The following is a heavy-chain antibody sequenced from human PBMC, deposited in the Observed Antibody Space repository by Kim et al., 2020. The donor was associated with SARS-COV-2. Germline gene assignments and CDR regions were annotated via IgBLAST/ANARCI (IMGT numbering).Heavy chain of an antibody. CDR2: ISYEGSIK. V-gene: IGHV3-30*18. CDR3: AKSSEFFWLGQGLNAFD. J-gene: IGHJ3*01. CDR1: GFTFNNYA. Sequence: GGSLRLSCGASGFTFNNYAMHWVRQAPGKGLEWVAVISYEGSIKYYADSVKGQFTVSRDNSNNTLYLHMRCLRPEDTAMYYCAKSSEFFWLGQGLNAFD. D-gene: IGHD3-3*01.